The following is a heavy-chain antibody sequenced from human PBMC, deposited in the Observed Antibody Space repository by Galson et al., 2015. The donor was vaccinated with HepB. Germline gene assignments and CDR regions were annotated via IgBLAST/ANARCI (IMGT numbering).Heavy chain of an antibody. J-gene: IGHJ4*02. CDR2: IDPRDSYT. CDR3: ARLRAGAAAGYDF. Sequence: SGAEVKKPGESLRISCKASEYSFSNYWISWVRQMPGKGLEWMGRIDPRDSYTNYRPSFKGHVIISADKSITTAYLQWSSLEASDTAIYYCARLRAGAAAGYDFWGQGTLVTVSS. CDR1: EYSFSNYW. D-gene: IGHD6-13*01. V-gene: IGHV5-10-1*01.